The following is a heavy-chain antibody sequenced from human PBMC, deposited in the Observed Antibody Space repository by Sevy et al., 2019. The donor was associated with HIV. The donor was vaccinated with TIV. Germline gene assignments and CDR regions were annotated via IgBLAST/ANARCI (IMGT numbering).Heavy chain of an antibody. D-gene: IGHD4-17*01. Sequence: GGSLRLSCEASGLAFRDSAIHWVRQSPGKGLEWVALISHGGSYEYYVDSVKGRFTVSSDRSKNILYLQMDSLRAEDTAVYYCARMVSGGLRWELIKENAFDIWGQWTAVTVSS. J-gene: IGHJ3*02. CDR3: ARMVSGGLRWELIKENAFDI. CDR2: ISHGGSYE. CDR1: GLAFRDSA. V-gene: IGHV3-30-3*01.